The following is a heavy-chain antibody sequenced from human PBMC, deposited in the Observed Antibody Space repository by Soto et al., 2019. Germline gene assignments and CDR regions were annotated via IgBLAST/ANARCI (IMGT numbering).Heavy chain of an antibody. J-gene: IGHJ1*01. Sequence: ASVKVSCKASGYTFTDYYMHWVRQAPGQGLEWMGWINPNSGDTNYAQKFQGWVTMTRDTSISTAYLELSRLTSDDTAVYFCARDLYGSSGISFQYWGQGTLVTVSS. D-gene: IGHD1-26*01. CDR3: ARDLYGSSGISFQY. CDR1: GYTFTDYY. CDR2: INPNSGDT. V-gene: IGHV1-2*04.